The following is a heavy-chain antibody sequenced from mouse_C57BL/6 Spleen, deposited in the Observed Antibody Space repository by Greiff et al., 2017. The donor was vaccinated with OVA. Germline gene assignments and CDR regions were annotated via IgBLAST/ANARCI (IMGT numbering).Heavy chain of an antibody. Sequence: QVQLKQSGAELVRPGTSVKLSCKASGYTFTSYWMHWVKQRPGQGLEWIGVIDPSDSYTNYNQKFKGKATLTVDTSSSTAYMQLSSLTSEDSAVYYCARYGSYYGSSFDYWGQGTTLTVSS. V-gene: IGHV1-59*01. CDR3: ARYGSYYGSSFDY. D-gene: IGHD1-1*01. J-gene: IGHJ2*01. CDR1: GYTFTSYW. CDR2: IDPSDSYT.